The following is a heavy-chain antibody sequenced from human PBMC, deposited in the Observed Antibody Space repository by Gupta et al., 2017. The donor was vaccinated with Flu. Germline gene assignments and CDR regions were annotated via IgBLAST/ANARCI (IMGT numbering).Heavy chain of an antibody. D-gene: IGHD3-3*01. CDR2: ISPIFGTA. Sequence: QVQLVQSGAEVKKPGSSVKVSCKASGGTFNHFVISWVRQAPGQGLEWMGGISPIFGTATYAQKFQGRVTIIADESTSTAYMELSSLRSEDTAVYFCAASPRGFDFWTRREVFDMWGQGTLVSVSS. CDR1: GGTFNHFV. J-gene: IGHJ3*02. V-gene: IGHV1-69*01. CDR3: AASPRGFDFWTRREVFDM.